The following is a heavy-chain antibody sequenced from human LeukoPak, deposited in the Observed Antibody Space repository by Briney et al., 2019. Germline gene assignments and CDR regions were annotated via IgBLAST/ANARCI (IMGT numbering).Heavy chain of an antibody. CDR1: GYRLTSYW. CDR2: IYPGDSDT. D-gene: IGHD3-10*01. J-gene: IGHJ4*02. Sequence: GESLKISCKGSGYRLTSYWIGWVRPMPGKGLGWMGIIYPGDSDTRYRPSFQGPVTIFADKSINTAYLPCSRLKASDTAIYYLFRSGSPPTYFDYWGQGTLVTVSS. V-gene: IGHV5-51*01. CDR3: FRSGSPPTYFDY.